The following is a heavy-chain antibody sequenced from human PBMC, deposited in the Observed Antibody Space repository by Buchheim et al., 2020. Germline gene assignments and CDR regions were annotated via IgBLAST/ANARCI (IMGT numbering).Heavy chain of an antibody. D-gene: IGHD6-19*01. CDR3: VRDGDSSDIDFDY. J-gene: IGHJ4*02. CDR2: IKTDGRVA. Sequence: EVQLVESGGGLVQSGGSLRLSCAASGFAFSNYWMHWVRQTPGEGLVWVSCIKTDGRVAVYADSVKGRFTISRDNAKNKVHLEMNSLRSEDTAVYYCVRDGDSSDIDFDYWGQGTL. V-gene: IGHV3-74*01. CDR1: GFAFSNYW.